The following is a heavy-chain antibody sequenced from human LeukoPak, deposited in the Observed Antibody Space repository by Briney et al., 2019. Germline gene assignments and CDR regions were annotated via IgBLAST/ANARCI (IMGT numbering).Heavy chain of an antibody. J-gene: IGHJ4*02. Sequence: VGSLRLSCAASGFTFSSYAMSWVRQAPGKGLEWVSAISGSGGSTYYADSVKGRFTISRDNSKNTLYLQMNSLGAEDTAVYYCAKFTGGIFDYWGQGTLVTVSS. V-gene: IGHV3-23*01. D-gene: IGHD1-26*01. CDR3: AKFTGGIFDY. CDR2: ISGSGGST. CDR1: GFTFSSYA.